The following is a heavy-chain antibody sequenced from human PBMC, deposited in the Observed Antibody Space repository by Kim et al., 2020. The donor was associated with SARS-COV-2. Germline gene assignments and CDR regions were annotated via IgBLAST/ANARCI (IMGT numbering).Heavy chain of an antibody. CDR3: ARPETYYDILTGQNYYYYGMDV. D-gene: IGHD3-9*01. V-gene: IGHV3-11*01. CDR2: ISSSGSTI. J-gene: IGHJ6*02. Sequence: GGSLRLSCAASGFTFSDYYMSWIRQAPGKGLEWVSYISSSGSTIYYADSVKGRFTISRDNAKNSLYLQMNSLRAEDTAVYYCARPETYYDILTGQNYYYYGMDVWGQGTTVTVSS. CDR1: GFTFSDYY.